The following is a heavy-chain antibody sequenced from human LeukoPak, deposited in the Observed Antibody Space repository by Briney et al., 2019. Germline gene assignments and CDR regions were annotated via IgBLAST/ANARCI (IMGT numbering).Heavy chain of an antibody. D-gene: IGHD3-10*01. CDR2: INHSGST. CDR1: VRSFSGYY. CDR3: ARRFFLGNSLPTITMGRGVIITGFDY. J-gene: IGHJ4*02. V-gene: IGHV4-34*01. Sequence: SETLSLTCGVCVRSFSGYYGSWIRQPPGKGLEWIGEINHSGSTNYNPSLKSRVTISVDTSKNQFSLKLSSVTAADTAVYYCARRFFLGNSLPTITMGRGVIITGFDYWGQGTLVTVSS.